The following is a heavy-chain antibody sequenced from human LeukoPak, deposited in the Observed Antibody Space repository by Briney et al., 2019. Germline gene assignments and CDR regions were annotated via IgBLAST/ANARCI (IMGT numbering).Heavy chain of an antibody. D-gene: IGHD1-26*01. CDR1: GGSFSGYY. CDR3: ARTQTVGSKWEPIPYYFDY. Sequence: PSETLSLTCAVYGGSFSGYYWSWIRQPPGKGLEWIGSIYYSGSTYYNPSLKSRVTISVDTSKNQFSLKLSSVTAADTAVYYCARTQTVGSKWEPIPYYFDYWGQGTLVTVSS. V-gene: IGHV4-34*01. J-gene: IGHJ4*02. CDR2: IYYSGST.